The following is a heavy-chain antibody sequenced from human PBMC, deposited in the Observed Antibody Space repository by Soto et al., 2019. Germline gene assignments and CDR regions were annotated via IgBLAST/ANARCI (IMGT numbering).Heavy chain of an antibody. CDR3: ARGGAAAGSVIL. J-gene: IGHJ4*02. CDR1: GGSISSYY. CDR2: IYYSGST. D-gene: IGHD6-13*01. Sequence: QVQLQESGPGLVKPSETLSLTCTVSGGSISSYYWSWIRQPPGKGLEWIGYIYYSGSTNYNPSLKSRVTISVDTSKNQFSLKLSSVTAADTAVYYCARGGAAAGSVILWGQGTLVTVSS. V-gene: IGHV4-59*01.